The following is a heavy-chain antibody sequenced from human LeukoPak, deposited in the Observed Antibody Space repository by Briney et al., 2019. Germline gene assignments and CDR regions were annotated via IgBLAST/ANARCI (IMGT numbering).Heavy chain of an antibody. CDR1: GFTFSSYA. CDR2: ISGSGDNT. J-gene: IGHJ6*02. Sequence: GGSLRLSCAASGFTFSSYAMSWVRQVPGKGLEWVSVISGSGDNTYYADSVKGRFTISRDNAKNSLYLQMNSLRAEDTAVYYCTRDGRVAYEMDVWGQGTTVTVSS. V-gene: IGHV3-23*01. D-gene: IGHD2-15*01. CDR3: TRDGRVAYEMDV.